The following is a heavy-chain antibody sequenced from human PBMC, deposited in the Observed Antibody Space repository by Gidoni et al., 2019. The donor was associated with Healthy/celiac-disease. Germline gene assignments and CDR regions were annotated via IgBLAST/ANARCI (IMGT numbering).Heavy chain of an antibody. CDR1: GYTFTSYY. D-gene: IGHD3-16*01. CDR2: INPSGGST. Sequence: QVQLVQSGAEVKKPGASVKVSCKASGYTFTSYYMHGVRQAPGQGLEWMGIINPSGGSTSYAQKFQGRVTMTRDTSTSTVYMELSSLRSEDTAVYYCASSPKGAYYYYGMDVWGQGTTVTVSS. V-gene: IGHV1-46*01. J-gene: IGHJ6*02. CDR3: ASSPKGAYYYYGMDV.